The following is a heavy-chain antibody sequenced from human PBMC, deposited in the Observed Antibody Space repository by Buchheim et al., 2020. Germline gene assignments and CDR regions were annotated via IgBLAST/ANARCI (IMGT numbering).Heavy chain of an antibody. CDR3: ARDLVVGFYYGSAPLGY. CDR1: GFTFTSYA. V-gene: IGHV3-30*04. D-gene: IGHD3-10*01. CDR2: ISSDGSQK. Sequence: QVQLVESGGGVVQPGRSLRLSCAASGFTFTSYAMHWVRQAPGKGLEWVSLISSDGSQKYYADSVKGRFTISRDNSIKTLYLQMSSLRAEDTALYYCARDLVVGFYYGSAPLGYWGQGTL. J-gene: IGHJ4*02.